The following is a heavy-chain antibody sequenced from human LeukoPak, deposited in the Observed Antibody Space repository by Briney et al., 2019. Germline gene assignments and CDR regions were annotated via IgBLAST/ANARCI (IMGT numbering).Heavy chain of an antibody. V-gene: IGHV1-18*01. J-gene: IGHJ3*02. CDR3: ASTPLEGAVRGAFDI. D-gene: IGHD2-15*01. CDR2: ISAYNGNT. Sequence: ASVKVSCKASGYTFTSYGISWVRQAPGQGLEWMGWISAYNGNTNYAQKLQGRVTMTTDTSTSTAYMELRSLRSDDTAVYYCASTPLEGAVRGAFDIWGQGTMVTVSS. CDR1: GYTFTSYG.